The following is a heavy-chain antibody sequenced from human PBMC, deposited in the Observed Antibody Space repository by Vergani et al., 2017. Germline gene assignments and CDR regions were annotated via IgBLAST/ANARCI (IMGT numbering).Heavy chain of an antibody. V-gene: IGHV3-23*01. CDR3: VKEKIDLGSYFFYY. CDR1: GFTFSNYA. J-gene: IGHJ4*02. Sequence: EVHLLESGGGLVQSGGSLRLSCAASGFTFSNYAVSWVRQAPGRGLAWVSSISGPGLSTYYADSVKGRFSISRDNSKNTVFLQMHSLRAEDTAIYYCVKEKIDLGSYFFYYWGQGTLVTVSS. D-gene: IGHD2/OR15-2a*01. CDR2: ISGPGLST.